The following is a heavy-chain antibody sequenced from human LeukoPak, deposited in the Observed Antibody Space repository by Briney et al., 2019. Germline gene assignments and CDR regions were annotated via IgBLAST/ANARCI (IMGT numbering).Heavy chain of an antibody. D-gene: IGHD2-2*01. CDR3: ARAVYCSSTSCRYYFDY. Sequence: ASVKVSCKASGYTFTAYYMHWVRQAPGQGLEWMGWINPNSGGTNYAQKFQGRVTMTRDTSISTAYMELSRLRSDDTAVYYCARAVYCSSTSCRYYFDYWGQGTLVTVSS. CDR1: GYTFTAYY. CDR2: INPNSGGT. J-gene: IGHJ4*02. V-gene: IGHV1-2*02.